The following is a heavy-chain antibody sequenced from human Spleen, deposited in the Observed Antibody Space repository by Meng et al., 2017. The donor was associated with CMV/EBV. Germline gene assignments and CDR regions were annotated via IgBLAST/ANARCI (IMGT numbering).Heavy chain of an antibody. CDR3: TIFGVPGWGLDV. CDR2: IYRGASST. Sequence: GESLKISCAASGFTFSTYAMSWVRQAPGKGLEWVSVIYRGASSTYYADSVKGRFTISRDDSKTTLYLHMSSLRAEDTAVYYCTIFGVPGWGLDVWGQGTTVTVSS. V-gene: IGHV3-23*03. CDR1: GFTFSTYA. J-gene: IGHJ6*02. D-gene: IGHD3-3*02.